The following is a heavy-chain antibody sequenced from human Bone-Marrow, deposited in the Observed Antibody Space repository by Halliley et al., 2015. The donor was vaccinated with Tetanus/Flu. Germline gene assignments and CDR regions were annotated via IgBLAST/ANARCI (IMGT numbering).Heavy chain of an antibody. J-gene: IGHJ5*01. Sequence: INYRGNPNYNPSLKRRVTISVDTSKRQISLKMTSVTAADTAVYFCARERYDSSDYYHAFWFDFWGQGIPATVSS. V-gene: IGHV4-59*01. CDR3: ARERYDSSDYYHAFWFDF. D-gene: IGHD3-22*01. CDR2: INYRGNP.